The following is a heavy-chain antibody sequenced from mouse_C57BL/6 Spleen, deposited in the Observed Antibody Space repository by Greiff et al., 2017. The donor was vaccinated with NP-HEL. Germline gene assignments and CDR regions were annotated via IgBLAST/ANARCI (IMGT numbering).Heavy chain of an antibody. V-gene: IGHV5-17*01. J-gene: IGHJ2*01. CDR3: ARRLVYFDY. CDR2: ISSGSSTI. Sequence: EVKLMESGGGLVKPGGSLKLSCAASGFTFSDYGMHWVRQAPEKGLEWVAYISSGSSTIYYADTVQGRFTISRDNAKNTLFLQMTSLRSEDTAMYYCARRLVYFDYWGQGTTLTVSS. CDR1: GFTFSDYG.